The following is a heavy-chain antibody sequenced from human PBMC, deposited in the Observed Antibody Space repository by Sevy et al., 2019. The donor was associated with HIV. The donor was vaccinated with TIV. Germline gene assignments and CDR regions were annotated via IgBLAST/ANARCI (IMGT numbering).Heavy chain of an antibody. CDR3: VSLFLSYRSGWSYFDY. J-gene: IGHJ4*02. V-gene: IGHV3-66*02. Sequence: GGSLRLSCAISGFTVNDKYIIWVRQAPGKGLGWVSVIFSSGSTYYADSAKGRFTISRDNSKNTVDLQMNSVRAEDTAVYYCVSLFLSYRSGWSYFDYWGREPWSPSPQ. CDR1: GFTVNDKY. D-gene: IGHD6-19*01. CDR2: IFSSGST.